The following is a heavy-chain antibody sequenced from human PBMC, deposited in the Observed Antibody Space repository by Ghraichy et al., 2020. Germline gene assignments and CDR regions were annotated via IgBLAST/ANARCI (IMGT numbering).Heavy chain of an antibody. CDR2: IYYSGST. CDR3: ARVSGGGMVQGVIKPNYYYGMDV. D-gene: IGHD3-10*01. Sequence: SETLSLTCTVSGGSISSYYWSWIRQPPGKGLEWIGYIYYSGSTNYNPSLKSRVTISVDTSKNQFSLKLSSVTAADTAVYYCARVSGGGMVQGVIKPNYYYGMDVWGQGTTVTVSS. V-gene: IGHV4-59*01. J-gene: IGHJ6*02. CDR1: GGSISSYY.